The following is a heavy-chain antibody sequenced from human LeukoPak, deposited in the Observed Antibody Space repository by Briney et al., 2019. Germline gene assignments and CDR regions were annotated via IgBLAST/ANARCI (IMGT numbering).Heavy chain of an antibody. CDR1: GGPICSYY. V-gene: IGHV4-59*01. D-gene: IGHD3-10*01. J-gene: IGHJ4*02. CDR2: IYYSGST. Sequence: SETLSLPCTVSGGPICSYYWSWIPHPPRKALEWIWYIYYSGSTNYNPCLKSRVTILVDTSKNQFSLKLSSVTAADKAVYYCARGRYYGSESYYNGFDYWGQGTLVTVSS. CDR3: ARGRYYGSESYYNGFDY.